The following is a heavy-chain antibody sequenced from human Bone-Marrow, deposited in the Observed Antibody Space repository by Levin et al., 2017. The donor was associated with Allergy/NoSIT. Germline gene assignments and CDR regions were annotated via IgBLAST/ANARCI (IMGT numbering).Heavy chain of an antibody. D-gene: IGHD2-2*01. CDR1: GFPFTSYA. CDR2: MSHTGIT. CDR3: AHLQLTTIVDGENY. V-gene: IGHV3-23*01. J-gene: IGHJ4*02. Sequence: GGSLRLSCAASGFPFTSYAMSWVRQAPGKGLEWVSGMSHTGITYYADSVKGRFTISRDTSKNTLFLQMNNVRVEDTAVYYCAHLQLTTIVDGENYWGQGTLVTVSA.